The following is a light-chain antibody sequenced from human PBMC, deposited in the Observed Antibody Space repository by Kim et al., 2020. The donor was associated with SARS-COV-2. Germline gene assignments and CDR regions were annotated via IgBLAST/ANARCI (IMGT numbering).Light chain of an antibody. CDR3: QQYGSSRYS. CDR2: GVS. CDR1: QSVSNDY. Sequence: VLTQSPGILSFSPGERVTLSYRASQSVSNDYLGWYQQKPGQAPRLLIFGVSTRATGIPDRFSGRGSGTDFTLTISRLEPEDVGVYYCQQYGSSRYSFGQGTKLEI. J-gene: IGKJ2*03. V-gene: IGKV3-20*01.